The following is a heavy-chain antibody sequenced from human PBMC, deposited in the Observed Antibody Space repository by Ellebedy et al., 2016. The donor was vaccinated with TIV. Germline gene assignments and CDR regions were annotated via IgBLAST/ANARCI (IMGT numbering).Heavy chain of an antibody. CDR1: GFTFSTYW. Sequence: GGSLRLSXAASGFTFSTYWMTWVRQAPGKGLEWVANIRRDGSVIYYADSVKGRFTISRDNPENSLYLQMNSLRAEDTAVYYTYSGGYWGQGTLVTVSS. J-gene: IGHJ4*02. CDR3: YSGGY. D-gene: IGHD1-26*01. CDR2: IRRDGSVI. V-gene: IGHV3-7*01.